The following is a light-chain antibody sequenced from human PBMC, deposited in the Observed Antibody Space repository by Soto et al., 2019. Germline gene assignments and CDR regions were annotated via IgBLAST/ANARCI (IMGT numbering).Light chain of an antibody. J-gene: IGKJ1*01. CDR1: QTVDTNY. Sequence: IVWPQSPGTLSLSPGERATLSCRASQTVDTNYLAWYQQIPGQAPRLLIYGASTRATGIPDRFSGSGSGTDFTLTISRLHPEDSAVYYCQQYATSPWTFGQGTKVEIK. CDR2: GAS. CDR3: QQYATSPWT. V-gene: IGKV3-20*01.